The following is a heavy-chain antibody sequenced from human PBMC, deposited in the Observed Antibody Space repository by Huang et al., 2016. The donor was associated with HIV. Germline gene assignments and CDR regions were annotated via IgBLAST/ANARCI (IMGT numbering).Heavy chain of an antibody. Sequence: LLLRESGSGLVKTSETMSLSCTVAFASIRGNSKCWTWVRQSPGKGLEWIASMHDGGRTYYNPSLKSRVSMSVDTSHNQHFSLTLASVTAADTAVYFCASGPVIVSISRFYFEQWGPGILVTV. CDR2: MHDGGRT. CDR1: FASIRGNSKC. V-gene: IGHV4-39*02. D-gene: IGHD3-22*01. CDR3: ASGPVIVSISRFYFEQ. J-gene: IGHJ4*02.